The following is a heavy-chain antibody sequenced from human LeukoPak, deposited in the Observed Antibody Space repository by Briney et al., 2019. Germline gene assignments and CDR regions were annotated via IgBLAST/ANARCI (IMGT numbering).Heavy chain of an antibody. Sequence: PGGSLRLSCAASGFTFSAYGMQWVRQAPGKGLEWVAFIRYDGSNKYYADSVKGRFTISRDNRKNTLYLQMNSLRPEDTAVYYCAKGVHSSGWPNWFDPWGQGTLVTVSS. CDR3: AKGVHSSGWPNWFDP. V-gene: IGHV3-30*02. J-gene: IGHJ5*02. CDR2: IRYDGSNK. CDR1: GFTFSAYG. D-gene: IGHD6-19*01.